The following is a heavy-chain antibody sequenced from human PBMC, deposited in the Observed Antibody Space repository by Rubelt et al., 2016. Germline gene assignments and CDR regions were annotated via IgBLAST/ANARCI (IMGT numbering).Heavy chain of an antibody. Sequence: VQPGGSLRLSCAASGFSFSSFWMYWVRQAPGKGLEWVANIKQDGSEKYYVDSVKGRFTISRDNAKNSLFLQMNSLRAEDTAVYYCARAGRVTIFGVITWWGQGTLVTVSS. CDR3: ARAGRVTIFGVITW. V-gene: IGHV3-7*02. J-gene: IGHJ4*02. CDR2: IKQDGSEK. D-gene: IGHD3-3*01. CDR1: GFSFSSFW.